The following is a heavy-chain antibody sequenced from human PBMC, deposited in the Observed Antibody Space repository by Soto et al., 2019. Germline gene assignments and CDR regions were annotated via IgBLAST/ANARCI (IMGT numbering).Heavy chain of an antibody. D-gene: IGHD5-12*01. CDR1: GGSVSSYY. J-gene: IGHJ4*02. V-gene: IGHV4-59*02. CDR2: IYYSGST. Sequence: PSETLSLSSTVSGGSVSSYYWSWIRQPPGKGLEWIGYIYYSGSTNYNPSLKSRVTISVDTSKNQFSLKLSSVTAADTAVYYCARGLIVATMGFDYSGQGPLVTVSS. CDR3: ARGLIVATMGFDY.